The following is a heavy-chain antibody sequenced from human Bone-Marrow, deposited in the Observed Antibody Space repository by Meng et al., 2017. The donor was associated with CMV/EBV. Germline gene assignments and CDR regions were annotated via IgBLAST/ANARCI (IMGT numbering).Heavy chain of an antibody. Sequence: GGSLRLSCAASGFTFTNYWMSWVRQAPGKGLEWVANIKQDGSEKQYVDSVKGRFTVSRDNAKNSLDLQMNSLRVDDTAVYYCARICVSGAACYHFDYWGQGPRVTGSS. J-gene: IGHJ4*02. D-gene: IGHD2-15*01. CDR3: ARICVSGAACYHFDY. V-gene: IGHV3-7*01. CDR1: GFTFTNYW. CDR2: IKQDGSEK.